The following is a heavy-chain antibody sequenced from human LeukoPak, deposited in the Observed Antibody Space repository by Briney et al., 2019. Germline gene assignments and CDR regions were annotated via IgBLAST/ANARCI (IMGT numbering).Heavy chain of an antibody. CDR3: ARDMYYYGSGSELNAFDI. Sequence: PSETLSLTCTVSGGSISSYYWSWIRQPPGKGLEWIGYIYYSGSTNYNPSLKSRVTISVDTSKNQFSLKLSSVTAADTAVYYCARDMYYYGSGSELNAFDIWGQGTMVTVSS. D-gene: IGHD3-10*01. V-gene: IGHV4-59*01. J-gene: IGHJ3*02. CDR2: IYYSGST. CDR1: GGSISSYY.